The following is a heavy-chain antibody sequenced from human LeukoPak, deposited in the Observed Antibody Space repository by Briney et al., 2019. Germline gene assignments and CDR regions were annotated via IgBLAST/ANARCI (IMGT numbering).Heavy chain of an antibody. CDR2: INPASTSI. Sequence: PGGSLRLFCAASGFTFSDYSINWGGQAPGEGLDWVSSINPASTSIYYAEAVKGRFIICRDKAKSSLFLQINSLRAEDTALYYCVRLWRNSDRSGCYYYYNYWGQGILVTVSS. D-gene: IGHD6-25*01. J-gene: IGHJ4*02. V-gene: IGHV3-21*01. CDR3: VRLWRNSDRSGCYYYYNY. CDR1: GFTFSDYS.